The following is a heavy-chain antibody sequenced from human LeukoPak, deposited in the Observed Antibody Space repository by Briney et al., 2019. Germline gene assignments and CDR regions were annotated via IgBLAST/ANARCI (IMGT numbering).Heavy chain of an antibody. V-gene: IGHV1-46*01. J-gene: IGHJ4*02. D-gene: IGHD6-19*01. CDR2: INPSGGST. CDR3: ARETSLMGYASGLGFNY. Sequence: ASVKVSCKASGYTFTSYYMHWVRQAPGQGLEWMGIINPSGGSTSYAQKFQGRVTMTRDTSTSTVYMELSSLRSEDTAVYYCARETSLMGYASGLGFNYWGQGILVTVSS. CDR1: GYTFTSYY.